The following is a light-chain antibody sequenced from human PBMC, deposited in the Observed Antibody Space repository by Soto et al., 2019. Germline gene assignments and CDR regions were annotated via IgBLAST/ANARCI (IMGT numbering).Light chain of an antibody. CDR1: STDVGAYNY. CDR3: SSYTVSSTRL. Sequence: QSVLTQPASVSGSPGQSITISCTGTSTDVGAYNYVSWYQQHPGKAPKLLIYEVSNRPSGVSNRFSGSKSDNTASLTISELQAEDEADYYWSSYTVSSTRLFGGGTKVTVL. CDR2: EVS. J-gene: IGLJ2*01. V-gene: IGLV2-14*01.